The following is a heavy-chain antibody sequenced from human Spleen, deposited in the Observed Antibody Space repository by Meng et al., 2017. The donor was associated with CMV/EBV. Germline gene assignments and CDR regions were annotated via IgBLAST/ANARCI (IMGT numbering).Heavy chain of an antibody. Sequence: GESLKISCAASGFTVSSYAMSWVRQAPGKGLEWVSAISGSGGSTYYADSVKGRFTISRDNSKNTLYLQMNSLRAEDTALYYCAKAASSLIAANRYGMDGGGQGTTVTVSS. V-gene: IGHV3-23*01. CDR1: GFTVSSYA. CDR3: AKAASSLIAANRYGMDG. D-gene: IGHD6-13*01. J-gene: IGHJ6*02. CDR2: ISGSGGST.